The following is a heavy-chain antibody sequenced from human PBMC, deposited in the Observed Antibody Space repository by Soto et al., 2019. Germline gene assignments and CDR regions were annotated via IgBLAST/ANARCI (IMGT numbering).Heavy chain of an antibody. J-gene: IGHJ4*02. V-gene: IGHV4-30-4*01. CDR2: IYYSGST. Sequence: SGTLSLTCTVSGGSISRGDYYWSWIRQPPGKGLEWIGNIYYSGSTYYNPSLKSRVTISIDTSKNQFSLKLSSVTAADTAAYYCASRKSSPYFDYWGQGTLVTVSS. CDR3: ASRKSSPYFDY. D-gene: IGHD3-10*01. CDR1: GGSISRGDYY.